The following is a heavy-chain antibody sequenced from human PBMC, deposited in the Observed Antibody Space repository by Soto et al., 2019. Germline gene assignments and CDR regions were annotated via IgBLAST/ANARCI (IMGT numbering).Heavy chain of an antibody. V-gene: IGHV3-53*05. CDR1: GFTVSSKY. CDR3: ARDRDSSSWPEAFDI. Sequence: GGSLRLSCTASGFTVSSKYMSWVRQAPGKGLEWVSIIYSGGGTYYADSVKGRFTISRDNSQNQFSLKLSSVTAADTAVYYCARDRDSSSWPEAFDIWGQGTMVTVSS. CDR2: IYSGGGT. D-gene: IGHD6-13*01. J-gene: IGHJ3*02.